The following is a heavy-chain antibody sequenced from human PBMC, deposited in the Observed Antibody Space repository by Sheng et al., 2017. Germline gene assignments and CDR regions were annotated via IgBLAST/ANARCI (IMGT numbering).Heavy chain of an antibody. J-gene: IGHJ5*02. V-gene: IGHV4-34*01. Sequence: QVQLQQWGAGLLKPSETLSLTCAVYGGSFNDYYWSWIRQPPGKGLEWIGEIYHLGNTNDNPSLKSRVTMSVDTSKNQFSLKLTSVTAAYTAVYYCARHRGIMFGGVLDWFDPWGQGILVTVSS. CDR2: IYHLGNT. CDR3: ARHRGIMFGGVLDWFDP. CDR1: GGSFNDYY. D-gene: IGHD3-16*02.